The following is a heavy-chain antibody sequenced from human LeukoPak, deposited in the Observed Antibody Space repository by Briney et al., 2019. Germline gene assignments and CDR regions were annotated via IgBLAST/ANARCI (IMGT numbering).Heavy chain of an antibody. CDR1: GGSISSSSYY. CDR2: IYYSGTT. D-gene: IGHD6-13*01. Sequence: PSETLSLTCTVSGGSISSSSYYWGWIRQPPGKGLEWIGSIYYSGTTDYNPSLKSRVTLSVDTSKDQFSLKLTSVTAADTALYYCARDHYNKSWYKYWGQGTLVTVSS. J-gene: IGHJ4*02. CDR3: ARDHYNKSWYKY. V-gene: IGHV4-39*02.